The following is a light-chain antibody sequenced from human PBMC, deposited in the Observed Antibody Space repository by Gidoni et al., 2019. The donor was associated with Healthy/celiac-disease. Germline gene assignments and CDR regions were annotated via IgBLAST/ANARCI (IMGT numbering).Light chain of an antibody. CDR2: AAS. Sequence: DIQMTQSPSSLSASVGDRVTITCRASQSISSYLNWYQQKPGKAPKLLIYAASSLQSGVPSRFSGIRSGTDFTLTISSLQTEDFATYYCQQSYSIPYTFGQXTKLENK. CDR1: QSISSY. J-gene: IGKJ2*01. V-gene: IGKV1-39*01. CDR3: QQSYSIPYT.